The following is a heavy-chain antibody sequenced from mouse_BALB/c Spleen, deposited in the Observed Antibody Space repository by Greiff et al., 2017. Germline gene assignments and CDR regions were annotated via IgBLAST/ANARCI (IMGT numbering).Heavy chain of an antibody. Sequence: DVKLVESGGGLVQPGGSLKLSCAASGFTFSSYTMSWVRQTPEKRLEWVAYISNGGGSTYYPDTVKGRFTISRDNAKNTLYLQMSSLKSEDTAMYYCARHGSSGYAMDYWGQGTSVTVSS. CDR1: GFTFSSYT. D-gene: IGHD3-1*01. CDR2: ISNGGGST. J-gene: IGHJ4*01. V-gene: IGHV5-12-2*01. CDR3: ARHGSSGYAMDY.